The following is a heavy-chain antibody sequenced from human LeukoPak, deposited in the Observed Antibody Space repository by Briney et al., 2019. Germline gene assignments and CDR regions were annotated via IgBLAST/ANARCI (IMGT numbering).Heavy chain of an antibody. CDR2: IKLDGSEK. D-gene: IGHD3-10*01. J-gene: IGHJ4*02. Sequence: GGSLRLSCAASGFTFSSYWMSWVRQAPGKGLEWVANIKLDGSEKYYVDSVKGRFTISRDNSKNTLYLQMNSLRAEDTAVYYCAKRRFGELGGSFDYWGQGTLVTVSS. CDR3: AKRRFGELGGSFDY. CDR1: GFTFSSYW. V-gene: IGHV3-7*03.